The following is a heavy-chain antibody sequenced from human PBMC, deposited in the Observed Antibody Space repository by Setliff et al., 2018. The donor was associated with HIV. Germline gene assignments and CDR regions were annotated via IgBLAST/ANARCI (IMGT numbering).Heavy chain of an antibody. Sequence: GGSLRLSCTVSGFTFRNYWMSWVRQTPEKGLEWVANIKQDGSERYYLGSVKGRFTIFRDNARTSLYLEMNSLRAEDTAVYFCARDGYSYGDYHYYYMDVWGKGTTVTDSS. J-gene: IGHJ6*03. V-gene: IGHV3-7*01. D-gene: IGHD5-18*01. CDR1: GFTFRNYW. CDR3: ARDGYSYGDYHYYYMDV. CDR2: IKQDGSER.